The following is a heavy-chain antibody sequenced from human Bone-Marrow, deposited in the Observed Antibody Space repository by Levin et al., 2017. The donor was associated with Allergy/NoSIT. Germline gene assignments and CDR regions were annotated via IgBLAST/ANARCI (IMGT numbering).Heavy chain of an antibody. D-gene: IGHD2-15*01. CDR3: ARDLVVVVVAADYYYYGMDV. CDR1: GFTFSSYG. J-gene: IGHJ6*02. Sequence: GGSLRLSCAASGFTFSSYGMHWVRQAPGKGLEWVAVIWYDGSNKYYADSVKGRFTISRDNSKNTLYLQMNSLRAEDTAVYYCARDLVVVVVAADYYYYGMDVWGQGTTVTVSS. V-gene: IGHV3-33*01. CDR2: IWYDGSNK.